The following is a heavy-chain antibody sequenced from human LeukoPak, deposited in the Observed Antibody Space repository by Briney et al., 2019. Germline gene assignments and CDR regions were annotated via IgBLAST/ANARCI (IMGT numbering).Heavy chain of an antibody. CDR2: MSNDGSIK. CDR3: AREFTIFGVVIQRYDAFDI. Sequence: GGSLRLSCAASGFTFSEYTIHWVRQAPGKWLEWVAVMSNDGSIKKYANSVKGRFTISRDNSKNTLYLQMDSLRAEDTAVYYCAREFTIFGVVIQRYDAFDIWGQGTMVTVSS. D-gene: IGHD3-3*01. V-gene: IGHV3-30-3*01. CDR1: GFTFSEYT. J-gene: IGHJ3*02.